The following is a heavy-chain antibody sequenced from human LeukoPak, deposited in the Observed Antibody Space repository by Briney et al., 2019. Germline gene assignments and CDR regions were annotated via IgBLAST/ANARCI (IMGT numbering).Heavy chain of an antibody. CDR2: ISSSGGTI. CDR3: AELGITMIGGV. V-gene: IGHV3-48*03. Sequence: PGGSLRLSCVASGFTFSTYEMNWVRQAPGKGLEWLSYISSSGGTIYYADSVKGRFTISRDNAKNSLSLLMNSLRAEDTAVYYCAELGITMIGGVWGKGTTVTISS. D-gene: IGHD3-10*02. J-gene: IGHJ6*04. CDR1: GFTFSTYE.